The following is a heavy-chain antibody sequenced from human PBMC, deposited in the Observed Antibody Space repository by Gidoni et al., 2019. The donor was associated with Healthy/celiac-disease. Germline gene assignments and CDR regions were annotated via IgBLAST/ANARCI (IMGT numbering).Heavy chain of an antibody. Sequence: QVQLVESGGGVVQPGRSLRLSCAASGFTFSSSAMPWVRQAPGKGLEWVAVISYDGSNKYYADSVKGRFTIARDNSKNTLYLQMNSLRAEDTAVYYCAREEHAYPLLRYFDWLSANWFDPWGQGTLVTVSS. D-gene: IGHD3-9*01. CDR3: AREEHAYPLLRYFDWLSANWFDP. CDR1: GFTFSSSA. CDR2: ISYDGSNK. J-gene: IGHJ5*02. V-gene: IGHV3-30-3*01.